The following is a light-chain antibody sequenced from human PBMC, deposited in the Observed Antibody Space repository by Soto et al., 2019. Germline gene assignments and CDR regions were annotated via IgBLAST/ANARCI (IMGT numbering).Light chain of an antibody. CDR2: GAS. CDR1: QAVSSIL. Sequence: EVVLTQSPGTLSLSPGERATLSCRASQAVSSILLAWYQQKPGQAPRLLIYGASSRATGIPDSFSGSGSGTDFTLTVSRLEPDDFAVYYCQQHGTSPIFCGGTKVEIK. CDR3: QQHGTSPI. J-gene: IGKJ4*01. V-gene: IGKV3-20*01.